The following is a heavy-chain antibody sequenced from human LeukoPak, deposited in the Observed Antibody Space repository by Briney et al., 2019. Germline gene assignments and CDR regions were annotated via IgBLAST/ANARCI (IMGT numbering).Heavy chain of an antibody. Sequence: SETLSLTCTVSGGSISSGSYYWSWIGQPAGKGLEWIGRIYTSGSTNYNPSLKSRVTISVDTSKNQFSLKLSSVTAADTAVYYCARESELYGDDDYWGQGTLVTVSS. D-gene: IGHD4-17*01. CDR3: ARESELYGDDDY. CDR1: GGSISSGSYY. J-gene: IGHJ4*02. V-gene: IGHV4-61*02. CDR2: IYTSGST.